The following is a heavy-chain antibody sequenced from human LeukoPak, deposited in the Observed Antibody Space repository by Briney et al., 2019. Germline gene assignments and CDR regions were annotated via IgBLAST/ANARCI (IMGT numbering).Heavy chain of an antibody. CDR1: RFTFRNYA. CDR3: ARDRYGDYSFDY. Sequence: GGSLRLSCAASRFTFRNYAMNWVRQAPGKGLEWVSSISGSGDNTHYADSVKGRFTISRDNSKNMMYLQMNSLRADDTALYYCARDRYGDYSFDYWGQGVLVTVSS. D-gene: IGHD4-17*01. V-gene: IGHV3-23*01. J-gene: IGHJ4*02. CDR2: ISGSGDNT.